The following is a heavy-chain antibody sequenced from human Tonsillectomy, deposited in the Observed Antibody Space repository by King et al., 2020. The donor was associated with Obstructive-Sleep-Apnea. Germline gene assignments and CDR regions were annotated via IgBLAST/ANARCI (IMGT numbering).Heavy chain of an antibody. J-gene: IGHJ4*02. Sequence: VQLVESGGGLVKPGGSLRLSCAASGFTFRSYRMNWVRQAPGKGLEWVSSISGRSSYIYNADSVKGRFTISRDNAKNSLYLQMNSLRAEDTAVYYCARDEGAATGPEPYYFDYWGQGTLVTVSS. CDR2: ISGRSSYI. CDR1: GFTFRSYR. CDR3: ARDEGAATGPEPYYFDY. D-gene: IGHD6-13*01. V-gene: IGHV3-21*01.